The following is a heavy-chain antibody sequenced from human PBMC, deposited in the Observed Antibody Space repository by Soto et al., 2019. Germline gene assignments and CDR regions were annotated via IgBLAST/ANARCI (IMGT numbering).Heavy chain of an antibody. CDR3: ARVARGTFDY. CDR1: GGSISSYY. J-gene: IGHJ4*02. V-gene: IGHV4-59*01. CDR2: IYYSGST. Sequence: LSCSVYGGSISSYYWSWIRQPPGKGLEWIGYIYYSGSTNYNPSLKSRVTISVDTSKNQFSLKLSSVTAADTAVYYCARVARGTFDYWGQGTLVTVYS. D-gene: IGHD5-12*01.